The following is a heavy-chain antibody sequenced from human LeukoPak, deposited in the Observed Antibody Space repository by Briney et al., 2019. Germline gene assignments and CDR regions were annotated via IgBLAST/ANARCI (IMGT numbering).Heavy chain of an antibody. CDR1: GFSFSGCS. CDR2: INEVGSKT. J-gene: IGHJ4*02. V-gene: IGHV3-7*01. D-gene: IGHD1-26*01. CDR3: ARLLGTVTTFDY. Sequence: GGSLRVSCAASGFSFSGCSLIWVRQAPGKGLEWVATINEVGSKTYYDDSVKGRFTISRDNAKNSLYLEMSSLRAEDTAVYYCARLLGTVTTFDYWGQGTLVTVSS.